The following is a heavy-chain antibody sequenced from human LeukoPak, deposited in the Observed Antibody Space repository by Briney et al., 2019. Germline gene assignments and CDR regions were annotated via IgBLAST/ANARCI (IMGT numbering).Heavy chain of an antibody. Sequence: GGSLRLSCAASGFTFTKYWMTWVRQDPGKGLEWVANINQDGSERFYVDSVKGQFTISRDNAKNSLYLQMNSLGAEDTAVYYCARGSDCRSTSCYLDTWGQGTLVTVSS. CDR1: GFTFTKYW. V-gene: IGHV3-7*01. CDR3: ARGSDCRSTSCYLDT. J-gene: IGHJ4*02. D-gene: IGHD2-2*01. CDR2: INQDGSER.